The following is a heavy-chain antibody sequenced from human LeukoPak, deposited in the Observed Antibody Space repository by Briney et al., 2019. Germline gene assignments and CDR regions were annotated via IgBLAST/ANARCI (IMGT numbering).Heavy chain of an antibody. Sequence: PGGSLRLSCAASGFTFTGYWMVWVRQAPGKGLEWVANIKQDGSQKHYVDSVKGRFTISRDNAKKSLYLQMNNLRAEDTGVYYCAREDWGPDYGGQGTQVTVSS. D-gene: IGHD7-27*01. CDR2: IKQDGSQK. V-gene: IGHV3-7*01. CDR3: AREDWGPDY. J-gene: IGHJ4*02. CDR1: GFTFTGYW.